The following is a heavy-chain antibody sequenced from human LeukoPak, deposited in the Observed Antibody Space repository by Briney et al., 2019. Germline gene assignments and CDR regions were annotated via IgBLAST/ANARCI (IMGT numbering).Heavy chain of an antibody. Sequence: GGSLRLSCEASGFTFSGYFMTWIRQAPGKGLEWVSYISSSGTAMFYTDSVKGRFTISRDNAKNSLFLQMNSLRVEDTAVYYCARESSWSFDNWAREPWSPSPQ. V-gene: IGHV3-11*01. D-gene: IGHD6-13*01. J-gene: IGHJ4*02. CDR2: ISSSGTAM. CDR1: GFTFSGYF. CDR3: ARESSWSFDN.